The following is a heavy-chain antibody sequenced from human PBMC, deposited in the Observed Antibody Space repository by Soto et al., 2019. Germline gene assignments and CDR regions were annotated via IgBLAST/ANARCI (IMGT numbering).Heavy chain of an antibody. CDR3: ARAMSELVGNWNSNWFDP. J-gene: IGHJ5*02. D-gene: IGHD1-1*01. CDR1: GFTFDDYG. CDR2: INWNGGST. Sequence: GGSLRLSCAASGFTFDDYGMSWVRQAPGKGLEWVSGINWNGGSTGYADSVKGRFTISRDNAKNSLYLQMNSLRAEDTALYHCARAMSELVGNWNSNWFDPWGQGTLVTVSS. V-gene: IGHV3-20*01.